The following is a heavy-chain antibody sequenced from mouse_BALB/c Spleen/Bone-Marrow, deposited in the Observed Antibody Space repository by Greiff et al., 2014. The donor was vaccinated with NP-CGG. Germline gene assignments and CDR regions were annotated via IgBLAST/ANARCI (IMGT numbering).Heavy chain of an antibody. CDR2: ILPGSGSS. V-gene: IGHV1-9*01. CDR3: ARRLLYYFDY. D-gene: IGHD1-2*01. CDR1: GYTFSSYW. J-gene: IGHJ2*01. Sequence: QVQLQQSGAELMKPGASVKISCKATGYTFSSYWVGWVKQRPGQGLEWIGVILPGSGSSNYNEKFKGKATFTVDTSSNTAYMQLSSMTSEDSAVDYCARRLLYYFDYWGQGTTLTVSS.